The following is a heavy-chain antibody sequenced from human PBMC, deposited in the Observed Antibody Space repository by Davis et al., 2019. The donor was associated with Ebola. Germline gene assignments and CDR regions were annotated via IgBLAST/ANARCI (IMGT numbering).Heavy chain of an antibody. J-gene: IGHJ6*02. V-gene: IGHV3-7*03. CDR3: ARERVTCGGGSCYYSGLDV. CDR1: GFPFSSYG. Sequence: PGGSLRLSCAASGFPFSSYGMHWVRQAPGKGLEWVANIKEDGSEKFYVDSLKGRFAISRDNAKNSLFLQINRLGAEDTAVYYCARERVTCGGGSCYYSGLDVWGQGTTVTVSS. CDR2: IKEDGSEK. D-gene: IGHD2-15*01.